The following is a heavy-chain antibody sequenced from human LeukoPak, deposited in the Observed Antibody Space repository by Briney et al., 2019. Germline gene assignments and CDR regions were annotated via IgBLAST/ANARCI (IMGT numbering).Heavy chain of an antibody. CDR2: IYYSGST. CDR3: ARDRQLLYLSAFDI. V-gene: IGHV4-30-4*08. D-gene: IGHD2-2*02. Sequence: MPSQTLSLTCTVSGGSISSGDYYWSWIRQPPGKGLEWIGYIYYSGSTYYNPSLKRRVTISVDTSKNQFSLKLSSVTAADTAVYYCARDRQLLYLSAFDIWGQGTMVTVSS. CDR1: GGSISSGDYY. J-gene: IGHJ3*02.